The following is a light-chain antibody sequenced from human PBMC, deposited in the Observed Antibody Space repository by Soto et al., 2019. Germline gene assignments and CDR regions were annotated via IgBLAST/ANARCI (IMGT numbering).Light chain of an antibody. J-gene: IGKJ4*01. CDR1: QGISNY. CDR2: AAS. CDR3: XXXNGALRS. V-gene: IGKV1-27*01. Sequence: DIQMTQSPSSLSASVGDRVTITCRTSQGISNYLAWYQQKPGKVPKLLIYAASTLQSGVPSRFSGSGSGTDFTLTISSLQPEXVATXXXXXXNGALRSFGGGTKVEIK.